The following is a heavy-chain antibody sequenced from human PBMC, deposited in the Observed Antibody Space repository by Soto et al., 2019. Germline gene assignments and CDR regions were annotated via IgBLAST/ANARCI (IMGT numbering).Heavy chain of an antibody. CDR1: GYTFISFG. CDR3: ARDLDDYVWGSYPSPDAFDI. V-gene: IGHV1-18*01. Sequence: GASVKVSCKASGYTFISFGISWVRQAPGQGLEWMGWISAYNGNTNYAQKLQGRVTMTTDTSTSTAYMELRSLRSDDTAVYYCARDLDDYVWGSYPSPDAFDIWGQATMVTVS. CDR2: ISAYNGNT. J-gene: IGHJ3*02. D-gene: IGHD3-16*02.